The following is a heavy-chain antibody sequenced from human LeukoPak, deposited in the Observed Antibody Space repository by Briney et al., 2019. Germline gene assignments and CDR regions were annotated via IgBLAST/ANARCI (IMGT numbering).Heavy chain of an antibody. Sequence: ASVKVSCKASGYTFTSYGISWVRQAPGQGLEWMGWISAYNGNTNYAQKLQGRVTMTTDTSTSTAYMELRSLRSDDTAVYYCARLLRYGSGSYYKYYYYYMDVWGKGTTVTVSS. CDR2: ISAYNGNT. D-gene: IGHD3-10*01. V-gene: IGHV1-18*01. CDR3: ARLLRYGSGSYYKYYYYYMDV. J-gene: IGHJ6*03. CDR1: GYTFTSYG.